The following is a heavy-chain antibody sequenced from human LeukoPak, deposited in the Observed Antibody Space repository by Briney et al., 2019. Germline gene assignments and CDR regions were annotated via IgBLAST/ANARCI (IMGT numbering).Heavy chain of an antibody. CDR3: AKGLDYYGSGSYDH. V-gene: IGHV3-23*01. J-gene: IGHJ4*02. CDR2: VGAGGRRT. CDR1: GFTFSSYA. D-gene: IGHD3-10*01. Sequence: GGSLRLSCAASGFTFSSYAMTWVRQAPGKGLAWVSTVGAGGRRTYYADSVRGRFTISRDNSKNTLYLQMNTPRAEDTAVYYCAKGLDYYGSGSYDHWGQGTLVTVSS.